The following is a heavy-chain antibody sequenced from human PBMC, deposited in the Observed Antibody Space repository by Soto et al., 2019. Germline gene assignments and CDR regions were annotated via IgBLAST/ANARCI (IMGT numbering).Heavy chain of an antibody. Sequence: GGSLRLSCEASGVSINSYTMNWVRQAPGKGLEWVSSIGSYSSYMFYADSVKGRFTISRDNAKNSLYLQMNSLRAEDTAVYYCASPKGGAYDIWGQGTMVTVSS. J-gene: IGHJ3*02. V-gene: IGHV3-21*01. CDR1: GVSINSYT. D-gene: IGHD3-16*01. CDR2: IGSYSSYM. CDR3: ASPKGGAYDI.